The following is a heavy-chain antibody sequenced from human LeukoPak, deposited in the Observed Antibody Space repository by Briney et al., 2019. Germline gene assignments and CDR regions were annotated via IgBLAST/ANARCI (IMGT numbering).Heavy chain of an antibody. D-gene: IGHD6-13*01. CDR2: IKSKTDGGTT. CDR1: GFTFSNAW. J-gene: IGHJ4*02. CDR3: TTDDPRWYAY. Sequence: KPGGSLRLSCAASGFTFSNAWLSLVRQAPGKGLEWVGRIKSKTDGGTTDYAAPVKGRFTISRDDSKTTLYLQMNSLKTEDTAVYYCTTDDPRWYAYWGQGTLVTVSS. V-gene: IGHV3-15*01.